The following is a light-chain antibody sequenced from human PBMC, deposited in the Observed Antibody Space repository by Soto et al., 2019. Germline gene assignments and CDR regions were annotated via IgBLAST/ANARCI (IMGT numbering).Light chain of an antibody. CDR2: GAS. J-gene: IGKJ3*01. CDR1: QSVSSSY. CDR3: QQYCSSSFT. V-gene: IGKV3-20*01. Sequence: EIVLTQSPGTLSLSPGERATLSCRASQSVSSSYLAWYQQKPGQAPRLLIYGASSRATGIPDRFSGSGSGFDFTLTISRLEPEDFAVYYCQQYCSSSFTFGPGTKVDIK.